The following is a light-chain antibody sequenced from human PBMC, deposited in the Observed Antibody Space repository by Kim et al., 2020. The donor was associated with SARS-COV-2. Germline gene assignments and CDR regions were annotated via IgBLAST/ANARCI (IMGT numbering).Light chain of an antibody. CDR2: WAS. V-gene: IGKV4-1*01. Sequence: DIVMTQSPDSLAVSLGEGATINCKSSQSVLYSSNNKNYLAWYQQKPGQPPKLLIYWASTRESGVPDRFNGSRSGTDFTLTISSLQAEDVAVYYCQQYYSLPLTFGGGTKVDIK. J-gene: IGKJ4*01. CDR1: QSVLYSSNNKNY. CDR3: QQYYSLPLT.